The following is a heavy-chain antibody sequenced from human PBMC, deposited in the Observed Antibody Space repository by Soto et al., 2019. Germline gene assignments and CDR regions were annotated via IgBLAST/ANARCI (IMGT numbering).Heavy chain of an antibody. CDR3: AIDRIPTGMDV. V-gene: IGHV3-66*01. CDR1: GFTVSSNY. Sequence: EVQLVESGGGLVQPGGSLRLSCAASGFTVSSNYMSWVRQAPGKGLEWVSVIYSGGSTYYADSVKGRFTISRDNSKSTLYLQMNSLRAEDTAGYYWAIDRIPTGMDVWGQGTTVTVSS. CDR2: IYSGGST. J-gene: IGHJ6*02.